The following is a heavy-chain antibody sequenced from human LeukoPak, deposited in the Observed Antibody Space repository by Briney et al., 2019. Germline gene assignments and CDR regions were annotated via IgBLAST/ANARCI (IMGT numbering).Heavy chain of an antibody. CDR3: ARDYGPVWFGES. D-gene: IGHD3-10*01. Sequence: GGSPRLSCAASGFTVSSNYMSWVRQAPGEGLEWVSSISSSSSYIYYADSVKGRFTISRDNAKNSLYLQMNSLRAEDTAVYYCARDYGPVWFGESWGQGTLVTVSS. V-gene: IGHV3-21*01. CDR2: ISSSSSYI. J-gene: IGHJ5*02. CDR1: GFTVSSNY.